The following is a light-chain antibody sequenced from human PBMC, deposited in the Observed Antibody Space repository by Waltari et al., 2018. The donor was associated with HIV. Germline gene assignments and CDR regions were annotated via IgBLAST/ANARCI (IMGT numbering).Light chain of an antibody. CDR2: EVN. Sequence: QSALTQPPSASGSPGQSVTISCTGTSSDISAYNYFSWYQQHPANAPKLMIYEVNKRPSGLPDRFSGAKSGNVASLTVSGLQDDDEADFYCSSYAGSDNRVVFGGGTKLTVL. CDR3: SSYAGSDNRVV. V-gene: IGLV2-8*01. CDR1: SSDISAYNY. J-gene: IGLJ2*01.